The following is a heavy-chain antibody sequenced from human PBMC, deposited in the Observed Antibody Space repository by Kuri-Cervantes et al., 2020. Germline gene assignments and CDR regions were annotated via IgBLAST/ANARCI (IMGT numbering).Heavy chain of an antibody. CDR1: GFTFSSYW. CDR3: AGSIVVVPAALDY. CDR2: ISYDGSNK. D-gene: IGHD2-2*01. J-gene: IGHJ4*02. V-gene: IGHV3-30*03. Sequence: GGSLRLSCAASGFTFSSYWMSWVRQAPGKGLEWVAVISYDGSNKYYADSVKGRFTISRDNSKNTLYLQMNSLRAEDTAVYYCAGSIVVVPAALDYWGQGTLVTVSS.